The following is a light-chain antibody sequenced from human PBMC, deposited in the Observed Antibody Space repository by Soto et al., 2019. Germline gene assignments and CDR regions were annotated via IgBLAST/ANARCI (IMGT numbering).Light chain of an antibody. CDR1: QSVSSKY. V-gene: IGKV3-20*01. CDR3: QQYGSSLFT. CDR2: GTS. J-gene: IGKJ3*01. Sequence: EIVLTQSPGTLSLSPGERATLSCSASQSVSSKYLAWYQQKPGQAPRVLIYGTSIRASGVTERFSGGGSGNDFTLTITKLEPEDFAVYYCQQYGSSLFTFGPWTKVDFK.